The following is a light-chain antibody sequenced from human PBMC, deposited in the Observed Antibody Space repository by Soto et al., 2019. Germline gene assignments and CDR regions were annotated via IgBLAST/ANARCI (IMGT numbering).Light chain of an antibody. Sequence: QSVLTQPPSVSGAPGQRVTISCTGSSANIGAGYDVHWYQQLPGTAPKLLIYGNTNRPSGVPDRFSGSRSGTSASLAITGLQAEDDGDYYCRSYDSSLSGSSVFXTGTKVTVL. CDR3: RSYDSSLSGSSV. CDR1: SANIGAGYD. J-gene: IGLJ1*01. CDR2: GNT. V-gene: IGLV1-40*01.